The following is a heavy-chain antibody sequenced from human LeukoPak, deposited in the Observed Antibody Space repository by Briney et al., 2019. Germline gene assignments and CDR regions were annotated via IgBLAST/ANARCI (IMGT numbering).Heavy chain of an antibody. CDR3: ARNINPGRSSGLAGGLEP. J-gene: IGHJ5*02. CDR2: IIPIFGTA. Sequence: ASVKVSCKASGGTFSSYAISWVRQAPGQGLEWMGRIIPIFGTANYAQKFQGRVTNTTDESTSTAYMERSSLRSEDTAVYYCARNINPGRSSGLAGGLEPWGQGTLVTVSS. V-gene: IGHV1-69*05. CDR1: GGTFSSYA. D-gene: IGHD6-19*01.